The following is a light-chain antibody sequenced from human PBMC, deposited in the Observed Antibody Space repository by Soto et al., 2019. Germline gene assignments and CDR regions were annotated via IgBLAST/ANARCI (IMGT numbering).Light chain of an antibody. Sequence: EIVMTQSPATLSVSPGERATLSCRASQSVSSNLAWYQQKPGQAPRLLIYGASTRATGIPARFSGSGSGTEFTLTISSLQSEDFAVYYCQQYNNWPPPTFGGGTKGEIK. CDR1: QSVSSN. CDR2: GAS. CDR3: QQYNNWPPPT. V-gene: IGKV3-15*01. J-gene: IGKJ4*01.